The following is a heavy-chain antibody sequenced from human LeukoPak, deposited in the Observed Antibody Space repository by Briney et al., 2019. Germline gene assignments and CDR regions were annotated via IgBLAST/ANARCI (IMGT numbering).Heavy chain of an antibody. CDR3: ARSSSGYLY. V-gene: IGHV3-7*01. Sequence: PGGSLRLSCVVSGFTFSSYWMSWVRQAPGKGLEWVANIKQDGSEKYYVDSVKGRFTISRDNAKNSLYLQMNSLRAEDTAVYYCARSSSGYLYWGQGTLVTVSS. CDR1: GFTFSSYW. J-gene: IGHJ4*02. CDR2: IKQDGSEK. D-gene: IGHD3-22*01.